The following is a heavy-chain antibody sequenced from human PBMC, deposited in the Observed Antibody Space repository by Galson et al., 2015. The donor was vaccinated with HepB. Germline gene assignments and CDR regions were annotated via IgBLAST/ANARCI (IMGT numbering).Heavy chain of an antibody. J-gene: IGHJ6*02. Sequence: SLRLSCAASGFTFSSYGMHWVRQAPGKGLEWVAFIRYDGSNKYYADSVKGRFTISRDNSKNTLYLQTNSLRAEDTAVYYCAKDRNYDILTGYWGRDGMDVWGQGTTVTVSS. CDR3: AKDRNYDILTGYWGRDGMDV. D-gene: IGHD3-9*01. CDR2: IRYDGSNK. CDR1: GFTFSSYG. V-gene: IGHV3-30*02.